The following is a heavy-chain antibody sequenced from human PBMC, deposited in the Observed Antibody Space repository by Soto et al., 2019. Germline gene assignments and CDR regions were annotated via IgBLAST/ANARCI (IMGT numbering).Heavy chain of an antibody. Sequence: QVQLVQSGAEVQKPGSSVKVSCEASGGTFNTYTINWVRQAPGRGLEWMGQVIPMYDSVNYAESFQGRVTITADKSTNIAYMDLSSLRSEDTALYFCASWRSYGGSYCFDYWGHGTMVIVSS. J-gene: IGHJ4*01. CDR3: ASWRSYGGSYCFDY. D-gene: IGHD3-16*01. CDR2: VIPMYDSV. CDR1: GGTFNTYT. V-gene: IGHV1-69*06.